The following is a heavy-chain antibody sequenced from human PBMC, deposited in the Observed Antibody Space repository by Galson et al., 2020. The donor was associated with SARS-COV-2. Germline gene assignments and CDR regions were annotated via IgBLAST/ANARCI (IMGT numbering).Heavy chain of an antibody. Sequence: GGSQRLPCAASGFTFSSYAMHWVRQAPGKGLEWVADISYDGSNKYYADSVKGRFTISRDNSKNTLYLQMNSLRAEDTAVYYCAREGVGATYYFDYWGQGTLVTVSS. CDR1: GFTFSSYA. J-gene: IGHJ4*02. V-gene: IGHV3-30*04. D-gene: IGHD1-26*01. CDR3: AREGVGATYYFDY. CDR2: ISYDGSNK.